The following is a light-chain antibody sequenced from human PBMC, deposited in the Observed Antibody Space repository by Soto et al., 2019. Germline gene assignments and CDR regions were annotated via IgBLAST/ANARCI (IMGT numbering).Light chain of an antibody. V-gene: IGLV2-11*01. CDR1: SSDIGGYNY. CDR3: CSYAGTYGFYV. J-gene: IGLJ1*01. Sequence: QSVLTQPRSVSGSPGQSVTISCTGTSSDIGGYNYVSWYQQHPGKGPKLIIYDVNKRPSGVPDRFSGSKSGNTASLTISGLQAEDEADYYCCSYAGTYGFYVFGTGTKVTVL. CDR2: DVN.